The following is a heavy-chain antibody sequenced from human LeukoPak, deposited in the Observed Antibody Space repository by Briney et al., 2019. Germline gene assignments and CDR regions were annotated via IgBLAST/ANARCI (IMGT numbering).Heavy chain of an antibody. CDR1: GYTFTSYG. D-gene: IGHD3-3*01. CDR3: ARDGGYDFWSGYYRGELDY. Sequence: ASVKVSCKASGYTFTSYGISWVRQAPGQGLEWMGWISAYNGNTNYAQKLQGRVTMTTDTSTSTAYMELRSLGSDDTAVYYCARDGGYDFWSGYYRGELDYWGQGTLVTVSS. V-gene: IGHV1-18*01. CDR2: ISAYNGNT. J-gene: IGHJ4*02.